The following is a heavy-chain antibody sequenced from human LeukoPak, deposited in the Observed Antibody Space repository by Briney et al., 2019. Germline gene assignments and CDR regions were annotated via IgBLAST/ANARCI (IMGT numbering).Heavy chain of an antibody. D-gene: IGHD1-1*01. J-gene: IGHJ4*02. CDR3: AKDPFLSWNDVGYFDY. Sequence: GGSLRLSCAASGFTFSSYGMHWVRQAPGKGLEWVAFIRYDGSNKYYADSVKGRFTISRDNSKNTLYLQMNSLRAEDTAVYYCAKDPFLSWNDVGYFDYWGQGTLVTVSS. CDR2: IRYDGSNK. CDR1: GFTFSSYG. V-gene: IGHV3-30*02.